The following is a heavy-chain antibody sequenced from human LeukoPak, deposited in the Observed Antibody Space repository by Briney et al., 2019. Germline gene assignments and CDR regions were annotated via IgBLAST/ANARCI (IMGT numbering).Heavy chain of an antibody. D-gene: IGHD3-10*01. V-gene: IGHV3-48*02. Sequence: GGSLRLSCAASGFTFRTYTMHWVRQAPGKGLECVSSISMCSTTTYYADSVKGRFTISRDNAKNSVYLQMDSLRDQDTAVYYCASHYYGSGTEYFQHWGQGTLVTVSS. CDR2: ISMCSTTT. CDR1: GFTFRTYT. J-gene: IGHJ1*01. CDR3: ASHYYGSGTEYFQH.